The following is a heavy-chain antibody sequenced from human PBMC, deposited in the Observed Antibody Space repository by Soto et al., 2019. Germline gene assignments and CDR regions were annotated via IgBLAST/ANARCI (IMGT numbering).Heavy chain of an antibody. CDR3: AHIVVAGLGYYFDY. V-gene: IGHV2-5*02. CDR2: IYWDDDK. CDR1: GFSLSSTRMA. Sequence: QITLKESGPPLVKPTQTLTLTCTFSGFSLSSTRMAVGWIRQPPGKALEWLALIYWDDDKRYSPFLKSRLTFTKDTSKDRVVLTMSHMDPVDTARYYCAHIVVAGLGYYFDYWGQGTLVTVSS. D-gene: IGHD6-19*01. J-gene: IGHJ4*02.